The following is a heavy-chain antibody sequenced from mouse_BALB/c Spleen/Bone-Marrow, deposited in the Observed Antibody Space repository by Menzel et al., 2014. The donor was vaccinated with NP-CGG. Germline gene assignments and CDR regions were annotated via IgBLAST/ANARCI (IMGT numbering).Heavy chain of an antibody. CDR3: VSYYSGTYFDS. Sequence: VQLKDSGAELVKPGASVKLSCTASGFNIKDTYMHWVKQRPEQGLEWIGRIDPANGNTKYDPKFQGKATITADTSSNTAYLQLRTLTSEATAVYSCVSYYSGTYFDSWGQGPTLTASS. D-gene: IGHD2-12*01. J-gene: IGHJ2*01. CDR1: GFNIKDTY. V-gene: IGHV14-3*02. CDR2: IDPANGNT.